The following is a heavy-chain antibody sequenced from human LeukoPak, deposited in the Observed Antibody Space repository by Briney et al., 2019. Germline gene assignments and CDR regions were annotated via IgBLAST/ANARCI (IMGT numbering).Heavy chain of an antibody. J-gene: IGHJ5*02. V-gene: IGHV3-9*01. CDR2: ISWNSGSI. CDR3: AKALAAISTWFDP. CDR1: GFTFDDYA. Sequence: PGRSLRLSCAASGFTFDDYAMHWVRQAPGKGLEWVSGISWNSGSIGYADSVKGRFTISRDNAKNSLYLQMNSLRAEDTALYYCAKALAAISTWFDPWGQGTLVTVSS. D-gene: IGHD2-2*02.